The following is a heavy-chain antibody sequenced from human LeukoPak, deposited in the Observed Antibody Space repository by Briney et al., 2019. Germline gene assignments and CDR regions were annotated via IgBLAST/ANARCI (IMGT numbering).Heavy chain of an antibody. CDR1: GFTFSSYA. Sequence: GRSLRLSCAASGFTFSSYAMHWVRQAPGKGLEWVAVISYDGSNKYYADPVKGRFTISRDNSKNTLYLQMNSLRAEDTAVYYCARARYQLPRPGFGGSVAGSTYFDYWGQGTLVTVSS. CDR2: ISYDGSNK. CDR3: ARARYQLPRPGFGGSVAGSTYFDY. D-gene: IGHD2-2*01. J-gene: IGHJ4*02. V-gene: IGHV3-30*04.